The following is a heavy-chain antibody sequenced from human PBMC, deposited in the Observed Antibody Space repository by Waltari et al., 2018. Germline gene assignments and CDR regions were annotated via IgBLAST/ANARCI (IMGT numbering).Heavy chain of an antibody. CDR3: AKGSGMDV. Sequence: VQVLESGGGLVQPGGSLRLSCVASGFPFISSAMGWVRKTPKKGLAGVATITGTAPYYADSVKGRFTRTRDNSNDTIYLQMSSLSAEDTAVYYCAKGSGMDVWGQGTTVTVSS. D-gene: IGHD3-10*01. CDR1: GFPFISSA. V-gene: IGHV3-23*01. CDR2: ITGTAP. J-gene: IGHJ6*02.